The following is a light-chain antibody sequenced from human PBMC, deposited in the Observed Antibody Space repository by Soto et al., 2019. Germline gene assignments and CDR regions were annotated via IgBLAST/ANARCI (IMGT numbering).Light chain of an antibody. CDR3: QQYNNWPRAT. J-gene: IGKJ4*01. CDR2: RTS. CDR1: QSISSN. Sequence: MTQSPATVSVSAGERASLSCRASQSISSNLAWYQQKPGQAPRLLMFRTSSRATGFPARFSGSGSGTEFNLTISSLQSEDFGVYYCQQYNNWPRATFGGGTKVDIK. V-gene: IGKV3-15*01.